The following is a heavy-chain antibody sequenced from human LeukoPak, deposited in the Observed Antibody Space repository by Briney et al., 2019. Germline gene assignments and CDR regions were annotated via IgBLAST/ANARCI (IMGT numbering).Heavy chain of an antibody. V-gene: IGHV4-31*11. D-gene: IGHD3-3*01. CDR1: GVSFSGHY. J-gene: IGHJ6*02. Sequence: SETLSLTCVVYGVSFSGHYWSWIRQHPGKGLEWIGYIYYSGSTYYNPSLKSRVTISVDTSKNQFSLKLSSVTAADTAVYYCARARDFWSGYYSYYYYGMDVWGQGTTVTVSS. CDR2: IYYSGST. CDR3: ARARDFWSGYYSYYYYGMDV.